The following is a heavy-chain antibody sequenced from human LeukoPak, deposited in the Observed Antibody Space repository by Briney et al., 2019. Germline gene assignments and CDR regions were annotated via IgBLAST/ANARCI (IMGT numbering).Heavy chain of an antibody. J-gene: IGHJ4*02. D-gene: IGHD1-26*01. Sequence: PGGSLRLSCAASGFSFSSYWMHWVRQAPGKGLVWVSRINTDGSSTNYADSVKGRFTISRDNAKNTLYLQMNSLRAEDTAVYYCATGFIVGATMYYFDYWGQGTLVTVSS. CDR2: INTDGSST. V-gene: IGHV3-74*01. CDR3: ATGFIVGATMYYFDY. CDR1: GFSFSSYW.